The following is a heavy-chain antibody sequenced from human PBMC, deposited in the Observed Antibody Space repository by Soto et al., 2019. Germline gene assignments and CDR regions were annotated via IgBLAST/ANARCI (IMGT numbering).Heavy chain of an antibody. CDR2: INAGNGNT. CDR1: GYTFTSYA. V-gene: IGHV1-3*01. J-gene: IGHJ1*01. Sequence: QVQLVQSGAEVKKPGASVKVSCKASGYTFTSYAMHWVRQAPGQRLEWMGWINAGNGNTKYSQKFQGRVTIARDTSASTAYMELSSLRSEETAVYYCARKAHYDILTGYYNAEYFQHWGQGTLVTVSS. CDR3: ARKAHYDILTGYYNAEYFQH. D-gene: IGHD3-9*01.